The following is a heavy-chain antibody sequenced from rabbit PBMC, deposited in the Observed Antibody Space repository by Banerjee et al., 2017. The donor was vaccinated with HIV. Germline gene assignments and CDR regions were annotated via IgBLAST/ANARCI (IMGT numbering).Heavy chain of an antibody. V-gene: IGHV1S40*01. CDR2: IYTGSGHT. CDR1: GFSLSSGYD. D-gene: IGHD4-2*01. CDR3: AREGWYAFNL. J-gene: IGHJ4*01. Sequence: QSLEESGGDLVKPGASLTLTCTASGFSLSSGYDMCWVRQAPGKGLEWIGCIYTGSGHTYYASWAKGRFTISKTSSTTVTLQMTSLIAADTATYFCAREGWYAFNLWGPGTLVTVS.